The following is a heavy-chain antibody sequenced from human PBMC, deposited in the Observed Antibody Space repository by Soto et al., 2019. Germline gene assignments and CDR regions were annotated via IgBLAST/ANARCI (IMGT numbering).Heavy chain of an antibody. CDR3: ASGTESSGDCCFGY. V-gene: IGHV3-23*01. Sequence: EVQLLESGGGLVQPGGSLRLSCAAAGFTFSRYAMSWVRQAPWKGLEWVSTIGYSSGSTYYADSVKGRFTISRDNSKNTLYLQMDSLRTEDTAVYYCASGTESSGDCCFGYWGPGTLGTVSS. CDR2: IGYSSGST. CDR1: GFTFSRYA. J-gene: IGHJ4*02. D-gene: IGHD3-22*01.